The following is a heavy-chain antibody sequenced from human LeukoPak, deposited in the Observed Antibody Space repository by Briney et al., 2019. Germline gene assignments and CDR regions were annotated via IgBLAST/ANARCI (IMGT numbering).Heavy chain of an antibody. CDR3: APGGYIGYGHAFDI. V-gene: IGHV4-61*02. CDR1: GGSISSDNYS. Sequence: SETLSLTCTVSGGSISSDNYSWSWIRQPAGKGLEWIGRVYTSGSTNYNPSLKSRVTISVDTSKKQFSLKLSSVTAADTAVYYCAPGGYIGYGHAFDIWGQGTMVTVSS. J-gene: IGHJ3*02. CDR2: VYTSGST. D-gene: IGHD5-12*01.